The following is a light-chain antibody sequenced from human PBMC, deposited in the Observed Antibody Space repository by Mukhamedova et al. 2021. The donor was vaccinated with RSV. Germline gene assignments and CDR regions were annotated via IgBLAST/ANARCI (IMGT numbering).Light chain of an antibody. J-gene: IGLJ1*01. Sequence: GQRVTISCSGSRSNIGNNHVSWYQQFPGTAPKLLISSSNRRPSGLPSRFSCSKSGTSFPLFITGLHTGDEADSYCATWDRSLLVYV. CDR1: RSNIGNNH. V-gene: IGLV1-51*01. CDR3: ATWDRSLLVYV. CDR2: SSN.